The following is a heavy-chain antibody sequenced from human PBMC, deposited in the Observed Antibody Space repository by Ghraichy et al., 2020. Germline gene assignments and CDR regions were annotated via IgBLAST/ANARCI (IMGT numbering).Heavy chain of an antibody. CDR3: ARTSGRDNWFDP. V-gene: IGHV4-31*03. CDR1: GGSISSGGYY. CDR2: IYYSGST. D-gene: IGHD3-10*01. Sequence: SETLSLTCTVSGGSISSGGYYWSWIRQHPGKGLEWIGYIYYSGSTYYNPSLKSRVTISVDTSKNQFSLKLSSVTAADTAVYYCARTSGRDNWFDPWGQGTLVTVSS. J-gene: IGHJ5*02.